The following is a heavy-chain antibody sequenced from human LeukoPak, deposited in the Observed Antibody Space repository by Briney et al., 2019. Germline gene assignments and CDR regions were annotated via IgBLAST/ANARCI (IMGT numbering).Heavy chain of an antibody. D-gene: IGHD5-24*01. CDR1: GGSISSYH. Sequence: SETLSLTCTVSGGSISSYHWSWIRQPPGKGPEWIGYISYSGSTNYNPPLTSRVTISVDTSKNQFSLKLSPVTAADTAVYYCARHADGYNPFDYWGQGTLVTVSS. CDR2: ISYSGST. V-gene: IGHV4-59*08. CDR3: ARHADGYNPFDY. J-gene: IGHJ4*02.